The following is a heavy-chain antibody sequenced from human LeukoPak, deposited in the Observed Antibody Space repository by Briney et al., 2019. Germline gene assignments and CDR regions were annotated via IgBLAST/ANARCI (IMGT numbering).Heavy chain of an antibody. CDR3: ARLGGYSSGRLSY. V-gene: IGHV1-69*04. D-gene: IGHD6-19*01. CDR1: GGTFSSYA. CDR2: IIPILGIA. Sequence: ASVKASCKASGGTFSSYAISWVRPAPGQGLEWMGRIIPILGIANYAQKFQGRVTITADKSTSTAYMELSSLRSEDTAVYYCARLGGYSSGRLSYWGQGTLVTVSS. J-gene: IGHJ4*02.